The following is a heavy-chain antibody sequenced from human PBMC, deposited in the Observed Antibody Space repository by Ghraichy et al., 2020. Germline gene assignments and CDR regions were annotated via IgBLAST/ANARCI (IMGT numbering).Heavy chain of an antibody. CDR3: AHSLVVVPAAMRNWFDP. CDR1: GFSLSTSGVG. D-gene: IGHD2-2*01. CDR2: IYWNDDK. V-gene: IGHV2-5*01. J-gene: IGHJ5*02. Sequence: SGPTLVKPTQTLTLTCTFSGFSLSTSGVGVGWIRQPPGKALEWLALIYWNDDKRYSPSLKSRLTITKDTSKNQVVLTMTNMDPVDTATYYCAHSLVVVPAAMRNWFDPWGQGTLVTVSS.